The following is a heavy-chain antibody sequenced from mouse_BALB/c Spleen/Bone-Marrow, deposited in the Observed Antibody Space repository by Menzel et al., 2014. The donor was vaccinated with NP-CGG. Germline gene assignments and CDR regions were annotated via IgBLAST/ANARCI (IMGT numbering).Heavy chain of an antibody. J-gene: IGHJ3*01. V-gene: IGHV4-1*02. Sequence: GKLQESGGGLGQPGGSLKLSCAAPGFDFCTFLMSWGRQAPGKRLEWIGEINPDRRTINYSPSLKDKFVISRDNAKNTLYLLMSKVRSEDTALYYCARLHYYGYGAYWGQGTLVTVSA. CDR1: GFDFCTFL. CDR3: ARLHYYGYGAY. CDR2: INPDRRTI. D-gene: IGHD1-2*01.